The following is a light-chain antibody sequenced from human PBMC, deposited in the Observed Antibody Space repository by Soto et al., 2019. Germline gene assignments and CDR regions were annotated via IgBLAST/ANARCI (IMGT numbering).Light chain of an antibody. CDR3: QQRYHWPNT. CDR2: DAS. CDR1: QSVGTY. J-gene: IGKJ2*01. V-gene: IGKV3-11*01. Sequence: EIVLTQSPATLSLSPGERATLSCRTSQSVGTYLAWYQHNPGQAPRLLIYDASNRATVIPARFSGSGSGTDFTLTISSPEPEDFAVYYCQQRYHWPNTFGQGTKLEIK.